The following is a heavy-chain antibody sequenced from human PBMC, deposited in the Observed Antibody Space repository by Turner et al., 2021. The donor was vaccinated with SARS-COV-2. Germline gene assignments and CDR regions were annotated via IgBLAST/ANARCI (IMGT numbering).Heavy chain of an antibody. D-gene: IGHD3-22*01. CDR3: ARSPTAPGYYYDSSGYYTPYYFDY. V-gene: IGHV3-21*01. CDR1: GFTFSRYS. Sequence: EVQLVESGGGLVKPGGSLSLSCAASGFTFSRYSMNWVRQAPGKGLEWVSSMSRSSSYIYYADSVKGRFTISRDNVKNSLYLQMNSLRAEDTAVYYCARSPTAPGYYYDSSGYYTPYYFDYWGQGTLVTVSS. CDR2: MSRSSSYI. J-gene: IGHJ4*02.